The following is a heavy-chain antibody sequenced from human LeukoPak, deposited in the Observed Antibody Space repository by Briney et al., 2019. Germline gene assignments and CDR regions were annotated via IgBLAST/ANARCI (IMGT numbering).Heavy chain of an antibody. D-gene: IGHD5-12*01. CDR3: ARVPSGYDPNWFDP. CDR1: GYSISSGNY. Sequence: PSETLSLTCTVSGYSISSGNYWGWIRQPPGRGLEWIGTIYHRGTTYYNPSLKSRVTISLDTSKNQFSLKVSSVTAADTAVYYCARVPSGYDPNWFDPWGQGTLVTVSS. CDR2: IYHRGTT. J-gene: IGHJ5*02. V-gene: IGHV4-38-2*02.